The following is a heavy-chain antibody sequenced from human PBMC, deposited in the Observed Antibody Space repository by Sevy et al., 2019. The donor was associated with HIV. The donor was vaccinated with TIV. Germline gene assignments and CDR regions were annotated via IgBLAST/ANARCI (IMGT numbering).Heavy chain of an antibody. D-gene: IGHD3-3*01. CDR1: GFTVSSNY. CDR3: AREREFTIFGVLIEYGMDV. CDR2: IYSGGTT. V-gene: IGHV3-53*01. Sequence: GGSLRLSCAASGFTVSSNYTSWVRQAPGKGLEWVSVIYSGGTTYYADSVKGRFTISRDNSKNTLYLQMNNLRAEDTAVYYCAREREFTIFGVLIEYGMDVWGQGTTVTVSS. J-gene: IGHJ6*02.